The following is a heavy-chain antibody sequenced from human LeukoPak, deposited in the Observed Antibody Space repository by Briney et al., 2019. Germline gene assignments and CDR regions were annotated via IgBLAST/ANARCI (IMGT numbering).Heavy chain of an antibody. CDR1: GGSISSYY. Sequence: SETLSLTCTVSGGSISSYYWSWIRQPPGKGLEWIGYIYYSGSTNHNPSLKSRVTISVDTSKNQFSLKLSSVTAADTAVYYCAREGRYRYGYNEYHSYMDIWGKGTTVTVSS. CDR3: AREGRYRYGYNEYHSYMDI. J-gene: IGHJ6*03. V-gene: IGHV4-59*01. D-gene: IGHD5-24*01. CDR2: IYYSGST.